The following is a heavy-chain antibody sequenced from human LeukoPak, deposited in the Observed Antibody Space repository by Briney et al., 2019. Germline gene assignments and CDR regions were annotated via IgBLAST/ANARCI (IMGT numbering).Heavy chain of an antibody. J-gene: IGHJ4*02. D-gene: IGHD6-6*01. CDR3: AKDSRSSSSNPDY. Sequence: PGGSLRLSCAASGFSFGSYGMSWVRQAPGKGLEWVSAISGSGGSTYYADSVKGRFSISRDSSKNTIYLQMNSLRAEDSAVYYCAKDSRSSSSNPDYWGQGTLVTVSS. V-gene: IGHV3-23*01. CDR1: GFSFGSYG. CDR2: ISGSGGST.